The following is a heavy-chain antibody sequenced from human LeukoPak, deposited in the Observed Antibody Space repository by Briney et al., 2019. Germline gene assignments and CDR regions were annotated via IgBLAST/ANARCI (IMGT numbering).Heavy chain of an antibody. Sequence: ASVKVSCKASGYTFTSYGIHWVRQAPGQRLEWMGWINAGNGNTKYAQEFQGRVTITRDTSASTAYMELSSLRSEDMAVYYCARDGDTYVGYYYYTDVWGKGTTVTVSS. CDR3: ARDGDTYVGYYYYTDV. V-gene: IGHV1-3*03. J-gene: IGHJ6*03. CDR2: INAGNGNT. CDR1: GYTFTSYG. D-gene: IGHD5-18*01.